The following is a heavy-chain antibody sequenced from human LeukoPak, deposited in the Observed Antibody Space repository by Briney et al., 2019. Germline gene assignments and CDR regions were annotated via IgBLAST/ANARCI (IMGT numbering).Heavy chain of an antibody. J-gene: IGHJ4*02. D-gene: IGHD2-2*01. Sequence: GGSLRLSCAASGFTFSSYWMSWVRQAPGKGLEWVASIKQDGTEKHYVDSVKGRFTISKDNAKNSLYLQMNSLRAEDTAVYYCAKWGDIVVVRAAYGGFDYWGQGTLVTVSS. CDR1: GFTFSSYW. CDR3: AKWGDIVVVRAAYGGFDY. V-gene: IGHV3-7*03. CDR2: IKQDGTEK.